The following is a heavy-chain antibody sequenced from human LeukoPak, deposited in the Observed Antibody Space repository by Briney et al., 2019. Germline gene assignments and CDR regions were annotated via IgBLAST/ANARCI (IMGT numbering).Heavy chain of an antibody. J-gene: IGHJ1*01. V-gene: IGHV3-23*01. CDR1: GFSFNTYA. CDR2: ISNTGGST. D-gene: IGHD2-15*01. Sequence: GGSLRLSCAASGFSFNTYAMSWVRQAPGKGLEWVSAISNTGGSTYCADSVKGRFTISRDKSKNTLSLQMNSLRAEDTAVYYCAQQVGYCSSGSCYFTYWGQGTLVTVSS. CDR3: AQQVGYCSSGSCYFTY.